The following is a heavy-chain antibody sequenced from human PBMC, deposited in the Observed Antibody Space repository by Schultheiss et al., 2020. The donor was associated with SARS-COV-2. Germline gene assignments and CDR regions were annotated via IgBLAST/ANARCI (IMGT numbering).Heavy chain of an antibody. Sequence: GGSLRLSCAASGFTFSSYSMNWVRQAPGKGLEWVSSISSSSSYIYYADSVKGRFTISRDNAKNSLYLQMNSLRAEDTAVYYCARDWVKKDYGGNLDAFDIWGQGTMVTVSS. J-gene: IGHJ3*02. V-gene: IGHV3-21*01. CDR1: GFTFSSYS. CDR3: ARDWVKKDYGGNLDAFDI. CDR2: ISSSSSYI. D-gene: IGHD4-23*01.